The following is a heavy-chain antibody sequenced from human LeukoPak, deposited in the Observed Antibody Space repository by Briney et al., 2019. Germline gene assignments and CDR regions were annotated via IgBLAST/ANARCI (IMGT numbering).Heavy chain of an antibody. J-gene: IGHJ6*03. V-gene: IGHV4-61*02. CDR1: GGSISSGSYY. CDR3: AREGVIAAAGTSYYYYYYMDV. Sequence: SETLSLTCTVSGGSISSGSYYWSWIRQPAGKGLEWIGRIYTSGSTNYNPSLKSRVTISVDTSKNQFSLKLSSVTAADTAVYYCAREGVIAAAGTSYYYYYYMDVWGKGTTVTVSS. CDR2: IYTSGST. D-gene: IGHD6-13*01.